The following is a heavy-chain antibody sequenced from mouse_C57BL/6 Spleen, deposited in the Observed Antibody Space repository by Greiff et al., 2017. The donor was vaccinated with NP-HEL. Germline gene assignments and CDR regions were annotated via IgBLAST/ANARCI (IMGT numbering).Heavy chain of an antibody. CDR2: IHPNGGST. CDR3: ARWEYDYIDY. Sequence: QVQLQQPGAELVKPGASVKLSCKASGYTFTSSWMHWVKQRPGQGLEWIGMIHPNGGSTNYNEKFKSKATLTVDKSSSTAYMQLSSLTSEDSAVYYCARWEYDYIDYWGQGTTLTVSS. J-gene: IGHJ2*01. CDR1: GYTFTSSW. D-gene: IGHD2-10*02. V-gene: IGHV1-64*01.